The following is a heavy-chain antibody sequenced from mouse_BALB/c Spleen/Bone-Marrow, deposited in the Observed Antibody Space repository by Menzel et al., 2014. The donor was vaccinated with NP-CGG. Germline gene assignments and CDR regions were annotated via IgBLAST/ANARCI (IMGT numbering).Heavy chain of an antibody. CDR3: ANYWCGWYFDV. CDR2: IDPANGNT. J-gene: IGHJ1*01. Sequence: EGQLQQPGAELVKPGASVKLSCTASGFNIKDTYMHWVKQRPKQCLEWIGRIDPANGNTRYDPKFQGNATITADTSSNTAYLQLSSLTSEDTAVYYCANYWCGWYFDVWGAGTTVTVPS. V-gene: IGHV14-3*02. D-gene: IGHD1-1*01. CDR1: GFNIKDTY.